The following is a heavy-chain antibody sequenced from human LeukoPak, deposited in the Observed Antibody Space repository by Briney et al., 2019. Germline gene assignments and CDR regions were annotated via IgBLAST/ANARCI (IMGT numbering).Heavy chain of an antibody. V-gene: IGHV3-7*01. Sequence: GGSLTLSCLASGFTFSSYWMSWVRQAPGGVLEWVANIKQDGLEIYYVVSVKGRFTIYNDNAKNSLYPQMNSLRAEDTAVYYCARGGTRGMYFDYWGRGTLVTVSS. CDR3: ARGGTRGMYFDY. CDR2: IKQDGLEI. J-gene: IGHJ4*02. D-gene: IGHD1-26*01. CDR1: GFTFSSYW.